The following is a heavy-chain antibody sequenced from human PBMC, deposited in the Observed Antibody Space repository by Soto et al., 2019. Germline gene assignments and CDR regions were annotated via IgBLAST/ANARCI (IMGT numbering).Heavy chain of an antibody. CDR3: ARDPELRYFDWMVDY. CDR1: GFTFSSYW. J-gene: IGHJ4*02. Sequence: PGGSLRLSCAASGFTFSSYWMSWVRQAPGKGLEWVANIKQDGSEKYYVDSVKGRFTISRDNAKNSLYLQMNSLRAEDTAVYYCARDPELRYFDWMVDYWGQGTLVTVSS. CDR2: IKQDGSEK. V-gene: IGHV3-7*01. D-gene: IGHD3-9*01.